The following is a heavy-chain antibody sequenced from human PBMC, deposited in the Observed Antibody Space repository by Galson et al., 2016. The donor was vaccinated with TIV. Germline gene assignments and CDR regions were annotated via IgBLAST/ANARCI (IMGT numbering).Heavy chain of an antibody. J-gene: IGHJ4*02. CDR1: GLNLTAAW. CDR2: MRPDGNEK. CDR3: ARDRAYKAFDY. Sequence: SLRLSCAASGLNLTAAWMNWVRQVPGRGLEWVASMRPDGNEKYYADSVQGRFSISRDNAKNSLFLQLDSLGGEDTAVYYCARDRAYKAFDYWGQGTLVIVPS. V-gene: IGHV3-7*04. D-gene: IGHD1-14*01.